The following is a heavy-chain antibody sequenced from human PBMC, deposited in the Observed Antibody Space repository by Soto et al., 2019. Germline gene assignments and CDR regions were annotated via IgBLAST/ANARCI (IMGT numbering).Heavy chain of an antibody. V-gene: IGHV4-4*07. CDR1: GGSISSYR. D-gene: IGHD1-7*01. CDR3: GRESGETWDYEAS. J-gene: IGHJ5*02. Sequence: LSLTCTVSGGSISSYRWSWIRQPAGKGLEWIGRLNTYGNTHYNPSLKSRVTVSVDTSRNQFFLTLRSVTAADSAVYHCGRESGETWDYEASWGQGTPVTV. CDR2: LNTYGNT.